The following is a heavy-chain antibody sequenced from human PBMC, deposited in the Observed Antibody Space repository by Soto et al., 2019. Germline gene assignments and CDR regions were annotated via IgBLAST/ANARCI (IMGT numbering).Heavy chain of an antibody. J-gene: IGHJ4*02. D-gene: IGHD2-2*01. CDR3: SKNNVAPAFVGFEY. Sequence: GGSLRLSCAASGFNFDNSYMSWVRQAPGRGLEWVAILYSGGKSYYAESVRGRFTISRDISKNTLDLQMNRLTADDTAVYYCSKNNVAPAFVGFEYWGQGTLVTVSS. CDR1: GFNFDNSY. CDR2: LYSGGKS. V-gene: IGHV3-53*01.